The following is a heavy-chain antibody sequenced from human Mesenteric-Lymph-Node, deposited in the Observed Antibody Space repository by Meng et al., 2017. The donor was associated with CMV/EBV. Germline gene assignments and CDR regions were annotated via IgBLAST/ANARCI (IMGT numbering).Heavy chain of an antibody. J-gene: IGHJ4*02. Sequence: IIPIFGTANYAQKFQGRVTITADESTSTAYMELSSLRSEDTAVYYCARDLGLPSRALDYWGQGTLVTVSS. CDR2: IIPIFGTA. CDR3: ARDLGLPSRALDY. V-gene: IGHV1-69*01. D-gene: IGHD1-7*01.